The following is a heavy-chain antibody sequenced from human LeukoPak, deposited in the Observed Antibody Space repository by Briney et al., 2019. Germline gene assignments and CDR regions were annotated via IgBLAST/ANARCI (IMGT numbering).Heavy chain of an antibody. CDR2: ISSGSTYI. D-gene: IGHD2-15*01. Sequence: GGSLRLSCVASGFTFSSYAMNWVRQAPGKGLEWVSSISSGSTYIYYADSVKGRFTISRDNAKNSLYLQMNSLRAEDTAVYYCARLGYCSGGSCSSFDYWGQGTLVTVSS. CDR3: ARLGYCSGGSCSSFDY. J-gene: IGHJ4*02. V-gene: IGHV3-21*01. CDR1: GFTFSSYA.